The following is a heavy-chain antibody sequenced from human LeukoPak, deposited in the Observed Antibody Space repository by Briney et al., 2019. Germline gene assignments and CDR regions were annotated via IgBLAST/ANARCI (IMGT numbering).Heavy chain of an antibody. CDR3: ARGSYDILTGYYFRDYYYYMDV. J-gene: IGHJ6*03. Sequence: ASVKVSCKASGYTFTSYDINWVRQATGQGLEWMGWMNPNSGNTGYAQKFQGRVTMTRNTSISTAYMELSSLRSEDTAVYYCARGSYDILTGYYFRDYYYYMDVWGKGTTVTISS. CDR2: MNPNSGNT. V-gene: IGHV1-8*01. CDR1: GYTFTSYD. D-gene: IGHD3-9*01.